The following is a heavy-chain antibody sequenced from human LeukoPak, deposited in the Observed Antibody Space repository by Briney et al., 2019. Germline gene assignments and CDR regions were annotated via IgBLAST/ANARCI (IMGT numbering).Heavy chain of an antibody. J-gene: IGHJ4*02. V-gene: IGHV3-30*18. D-gene: IGHD2-15*01. Sequence: PGGSLRLSCAASGFTFSSYGMHWVRQAPGKGLEWVAVISYDGSNKYYADSVKGRFTISRDNSKNTLYLQMNSLRAEDTAVYYCAKGHFLVLIRGGGGLAYWGQGTLVTVSS. CDR2: ISYDGSNK. CDR1: GFTFSSYG. CDR3: AKGHFLVLIRGGGGLAY.